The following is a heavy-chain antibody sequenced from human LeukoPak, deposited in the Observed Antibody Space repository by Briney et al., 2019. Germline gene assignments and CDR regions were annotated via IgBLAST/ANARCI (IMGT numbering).Heavy chain of an antibody. CDR3: ARDSGYNSPFDY. V-gene: IGHV4-59*01. J-gene: IGHJ4*02. CDR1: GVPISNYF. D-gene: IGHD6-19*01. Sequence: SETLSLTCTVSGVPISNYFWSWLRQPPGKGLEWIGYIYYSGSTNFNPPLKSRVTMSVDTSKNQFSLKLSSVTAADTAVYYCARDSGYNSPFDYWGQGTLVTVSS. CDR2: IYYSGST.